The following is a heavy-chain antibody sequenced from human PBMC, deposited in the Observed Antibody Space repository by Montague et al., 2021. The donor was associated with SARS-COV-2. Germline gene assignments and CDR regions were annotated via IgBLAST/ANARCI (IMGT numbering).Heavy chain of an antibody. D-gene: IGHD6-25*01. J-gene: IGHJ6*03. V-gene: IGHV4-34*01. CDR3: ARGQSGSYSGGWVPVALFDFYHYMDT. CDR1: GGSFSDYY. CDR2: INHRGNT. Sequence: SETLSLTCAVYGGSFSDYYWSWVRRPPGKGLEWIGDINHRGNTNVSPNLKSRVTISVDTSKNQFSLKLTSVTAADSAVYYCARGQSGSYSGGWVPVALFDFYHYMDTWGRGTTVAVSS.